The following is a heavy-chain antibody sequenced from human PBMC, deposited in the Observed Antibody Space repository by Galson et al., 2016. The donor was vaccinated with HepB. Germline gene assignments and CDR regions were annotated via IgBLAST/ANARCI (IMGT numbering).Heavy chain of an antibody. Sequence: PALVKPTQTLTLTCTFSGFLLSTSGMCISWVRQPPGKALEWLARIDWAEDKYYSTSLKTRLTISKDTSKNQVVLTMTNMDPVDTATYYCARNYCGAPNWFDPWGQGTLVTVSS. CDR1: GFLLSTSGMC. CDR3: ARNYCGAPNWFDP. J-gene: IGHJ5*02. V-gene: IGHV2-70*11. D-gene: IGHD2-21*01. CDR2: IDWAEDK.